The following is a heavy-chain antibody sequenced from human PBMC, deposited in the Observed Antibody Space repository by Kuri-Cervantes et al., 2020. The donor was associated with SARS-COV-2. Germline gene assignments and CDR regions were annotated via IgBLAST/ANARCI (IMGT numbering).Heavy chain of an antibody. CDR2: ISSSSSYI. CDR1: GFTFSSYS. J-gene: IGHJ2*01. V-gene: IGHV3-21*01. D-gene: IGHD5-18*01. CDR3: ARDRRIQLWLYGSWYFDL. Sequence: GGSLRLSCAASGFTFSSYSMNWVRQAPGKGLEWVSSISSSSSYIYYADSVKGLFTIYRDNAKNSLYLQMNSLRAEDTAVYYCARDRRIQLWLYGSWYFDLWVRGTLVTVSS.